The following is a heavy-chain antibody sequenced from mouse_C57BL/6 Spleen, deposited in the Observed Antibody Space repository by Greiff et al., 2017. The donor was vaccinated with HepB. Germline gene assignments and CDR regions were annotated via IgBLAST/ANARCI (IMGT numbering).Heavy chain of an antibody. CDR2: ISSGSSTI. CDR3: ARPFITTVVAPLDY. J-gene: IGHJ2*01. CDR1: GFTFSDYG. D-gene: IGHD1-1*01. V-gene: IGHV5-17*01. Sequence: EVKVEESGGGLVKPGGSLKLSCAASGFTFSDYGMHWVRQAPEKGLEWVAYISSGSSTIYYADTVKGRFTISRDNAKNTLFLQMTSLRSEDTAMYYCARPFITTVVAPLDYWGQGTTLTVSS.